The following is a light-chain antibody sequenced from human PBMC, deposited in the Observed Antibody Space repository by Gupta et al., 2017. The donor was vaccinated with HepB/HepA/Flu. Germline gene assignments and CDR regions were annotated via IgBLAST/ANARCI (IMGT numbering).Light chain of an antibody. Sequence: VLTQSPDSLAVPLGGPATINCKSSRRLFHSPNSKNYFSWYQKRPGQPHKVRINGAAIRESGVPDRFRGSGSGTDCTLTISSLQAEDGAVDYWQQQLDPHRLTFGGGTKVEIK. J-gene: IGKJ4*01. V-gene: IGKV4-1*01. CDR2: GAA. CDR3: QQQLDPHRLT. CDR1: RRLFHSPNSKNY.